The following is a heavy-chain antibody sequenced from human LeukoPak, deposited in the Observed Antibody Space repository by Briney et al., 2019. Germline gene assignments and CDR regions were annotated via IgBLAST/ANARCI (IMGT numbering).Heavy chain of an antibody. J-gene: IGHJ6*02. D-gene: IGHD1-26*01. Sequence: GGSLRLSCAASGFTFDDYAMHWVRQAPGKGLEWVSLISWDGGSTYYADSVKGRFTISRDNSKNSLYLQMNSLRAEDTALYYCAKEALLGSYYGMDVWGQGTTVTVSS. CDR2: ISWDGGST. CDR1: GFTFDDYA. CDR3: AKEALLGSYYGMDV. V-gene: IGHV3-43D*03.